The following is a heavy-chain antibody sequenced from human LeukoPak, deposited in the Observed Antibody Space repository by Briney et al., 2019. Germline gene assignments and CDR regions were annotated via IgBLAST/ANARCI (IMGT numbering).Heavy chain of an antibody. Sequence: PGGSLRLSCAASGFTFSSYAMSWVRQAPGKGLEWVSAISGSGGSTYYADSVKGRFTISRDNSKNTLYLQMNSLRAEDTAVYYCAKDLSPGTTPYYFDYWGQGTLVTVSS. CDR3: AKDLSPGTTPYYFDY. V-gene: IGHV3-23*01. D-gene: IGHD1-1*01. CDR2: ISGSGGST. CDR1: GFTFSSYA. J-gene: IGHJ4*02.